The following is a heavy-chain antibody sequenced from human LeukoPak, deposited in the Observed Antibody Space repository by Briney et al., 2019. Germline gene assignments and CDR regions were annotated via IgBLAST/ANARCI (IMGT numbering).Heavy chain of an antibody. D-gene: IGHD3-9*01. CDR2: INHSGST. V-gene: IGHV4-34*01. CDR1: GGSFSGYY. J-gene: IGHJ4*02. Sequence: SETLSLTCAVYGGSFSGYYWSWIRQPPGNGLEWIGEINHSGSTNYNPSLKSRVTISVDTSKNQFSLKLSSVTAADTAVYYCASLGYFDSSGYWGQGTLVTVSS. CDR3: ASLGYFDSSGY.